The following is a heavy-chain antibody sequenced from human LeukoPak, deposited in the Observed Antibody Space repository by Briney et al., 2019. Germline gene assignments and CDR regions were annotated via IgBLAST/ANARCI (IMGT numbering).Heavy chain of an antibody. CDR3: ARGDCSAASCYYFDY. Sequence: PGGSLRLSCAASGFRFSGHYMSWIRQAPGKGLEWVAYISSNVTNVYYADSVKGRFNISRNNTKDSLYLQMSSLKAEDTAVYYCARGDCSAASCYYFDYWGQGTLVTVSS. J-gene: IGHJ4*02. V-gene: IGHV3-11*04. CDR2: ISSNVTNV. D-gene: IGHD2-15*01. CDR1: GFRFSGHY.